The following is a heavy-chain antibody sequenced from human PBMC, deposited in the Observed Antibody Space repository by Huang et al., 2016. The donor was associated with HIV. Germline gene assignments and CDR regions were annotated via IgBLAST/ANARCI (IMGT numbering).Heavy chain of an antibody. J-gene: IGHJ5*02. CDR2: ISYDGISD. Sequence: QVQLVESGGGVVQPGTSLRLSCAASGFIFSNFGMHWVRRGPGNGLEWVAVISYDGISDRYSDSVKGRFTISRDNDKNTLSLEMNRLRHDDTAVYYCAKESRWFSDFDQWGQGTLVTVSS. D-gene: IGHD2-15*01. CDR1: GFIFSNFG. V-gene: IGHV3-30*18. CDR3: AKESRWFSDFDQ.